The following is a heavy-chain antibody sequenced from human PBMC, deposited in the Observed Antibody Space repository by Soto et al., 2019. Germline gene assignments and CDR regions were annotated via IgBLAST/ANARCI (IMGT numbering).Heavy chain of an antibody. CDR3: ARGHLGDILTGYSEVTDY. V-gene: IGHV1-46*01. CDR2: INPSGGST. CDR1: GYTFTSYY. Sequence: ASGKVSCKASGYTFTSYYMHWVRQAPGQGLEWMGIINPSGGSTSYAQKFQGRVTMTRDTSTSTVYMELSSLRSEDTAVYYCARGHLGDILTGYSEVTDYWGQGTLVTVSS. J-gene: IGHJ4*02. D-gene: IGHD3-9*01.